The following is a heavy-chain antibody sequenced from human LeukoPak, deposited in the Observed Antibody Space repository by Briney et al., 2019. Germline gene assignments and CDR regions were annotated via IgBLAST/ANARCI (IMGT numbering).Heavy chain of an antibody. V-gene: IGHV4-38-2*02. J-gene: IGHJ4*02. CDR1: GYSISSGYY. Sequence: SETLSLTCTVSGYSISSGYYWGWIRQPPGKGLEWIGSIYHTGSSYRNASLESRVSISVDTSKNQFSLKLSSVTAADTALYYCATYDNTGYYFAYWGQGSLVTVSS. CDR2: IYHTGSS. D-gene: IGHD3-22*01. CDR3: ATYDNTGYYFAY.